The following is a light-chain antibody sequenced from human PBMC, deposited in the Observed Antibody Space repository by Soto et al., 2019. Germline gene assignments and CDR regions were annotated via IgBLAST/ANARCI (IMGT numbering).Light chain of an antibody. Sequence: QSVLTQPPSASGTPGPRVTISCSGSNSNIGGNSVNWYQLLPGAAPKLLIYSSNQRPSGVPDRFSGSKSGTSASLAISGLQSEDEADYYCATWDASLNGPVFGGGTKLTVL. J-gene: IGLJ3*02. V-gene: IGLV1-44*01. CDR1: NSNIGGNS. CDR3: ATWDASLNGPV. CDR2: SSN.